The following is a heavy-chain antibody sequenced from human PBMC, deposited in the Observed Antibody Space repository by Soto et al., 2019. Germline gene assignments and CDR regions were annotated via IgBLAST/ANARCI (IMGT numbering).Heavy chain of an antibody. D-gene: IGHD4-4*01. V-gene: IGHV1-18*01. CDR1: GYTFTSYG. CDR3: ARDGGMTTVTYYYYYYMDV. J-gene: IGHJ6*03. CDR2: ISAYNGNT. Sequence: QVQLVQSGAEVKKPGASVKVSCKASGYTFTSYGISWVRQATGQGLEWMGWISAYNGNTNYAQKLQGRVTMTTDTSTSTAYMELRSLRSDYTAVYYCARDGGMTTVTYYYYYYMDVWGKGTTVTVSS.